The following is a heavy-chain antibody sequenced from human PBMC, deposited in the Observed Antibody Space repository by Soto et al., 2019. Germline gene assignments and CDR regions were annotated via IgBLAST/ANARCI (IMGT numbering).Heavy chain of an antibody. V-gene: IGHV3-48*01. CDR3: VRGDHGGWYDSGAFHY. J-gene: IGHJ4*02. Sequence: EVQLVESGGGLVQPGGSLRLSCAASEFTFSIYSMNWVRQAPGKGLEWVSYISRSSAIMYYADSVKGRFTISRDNAKSSLYLQMNSLRAEDTAVYFCVRGDHGGWYDSGAFHYWGQGTLVTVSS. D-gene: IGHD6-19*01. CDR2: ISRSSAIM. CDR1: EFTFSIYS.